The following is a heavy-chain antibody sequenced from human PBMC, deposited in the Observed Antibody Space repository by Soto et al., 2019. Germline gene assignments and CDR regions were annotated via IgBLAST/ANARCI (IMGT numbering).Heavy chain of an antibody. Sequence: GASVKVSCKASGYTFTSYGISWVRQAPGQGLEWMGWISAYNGNTNYAQKLQGRVTMTTDTSTSTAYMELRSLRSDDTAVYYCARDSSITIFGVVLKDYYYYGMDVWGQGTTVTVSS. V-gene: IGHV1-18*01. J-gene: IGHJ6*02. CDR3: ARDSSITIFGVVLKDYYYYGMDV. CDR1: GYTFTSYG. D-gene: IGHD3-3*01. CDR2: ISAYNGNT.